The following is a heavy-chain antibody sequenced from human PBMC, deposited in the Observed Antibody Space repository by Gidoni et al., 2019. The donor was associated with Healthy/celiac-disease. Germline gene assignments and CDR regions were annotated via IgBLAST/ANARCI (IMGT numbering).Heavy chain of an antibody. CDR2: ISSSSSYI. CDR1: SSYS. Sequence: SSYSMNWVRQAPGKGLEWVSSISSSSSYIYYADSVKGRFTISRDNAKNSLYLQMNSLRAEDTAVYYCARDPPLEMATIRGGMDVWGQGTTVTVSS. CDR3: ARDPPLEMATIRGGMDV. D-gene: IGHD5-12*01. V-gene: IGHV3-21*01. J-gene: IGHJ6*02.